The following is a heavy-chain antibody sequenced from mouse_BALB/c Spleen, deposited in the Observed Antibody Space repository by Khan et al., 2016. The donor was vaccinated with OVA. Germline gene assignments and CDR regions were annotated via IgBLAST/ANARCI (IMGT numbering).Heavy chain of an antibody. V-gene: IGHV1S137*01. D-gene: IGHD4-1*01. CDR1: GYTFTDYA. J-gene: IGHJ3*01. Sequence: QVRLQQSGPEVVRPGVSVKISCKGSGYTFTDYAMHWVKQSHATSLGWIGVISTYNGNTTSNQKFKGKATMTVDKSSSTAYMELARLTSEDSAIYYWARDWAAWFAYWGQGTLVTVSA. CDR2: ISTYNGNT. CDR3: ARDWAAWFAY.